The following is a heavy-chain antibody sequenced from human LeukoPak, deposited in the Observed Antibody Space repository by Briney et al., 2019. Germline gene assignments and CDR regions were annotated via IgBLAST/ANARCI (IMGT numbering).Heavy chain of an antibody. D-gene: IGHD6-25*01. Sequence: SETLSLTCTVSGVSISSSNYSWGWIRQPPGKGLEWVGNIYHSWNTFYNPSLKSRVTISADTSKNQFSLKLTFVTVADTAVYYCARQLYSSATVWGQGTTVIVSS. J-gene: IGHJ6*02. CDR1: GVSISSSNYS. CDR3: ARQLYSSATV. CDR2: IYHSWNT. V-gene: IGHV4-39*01.